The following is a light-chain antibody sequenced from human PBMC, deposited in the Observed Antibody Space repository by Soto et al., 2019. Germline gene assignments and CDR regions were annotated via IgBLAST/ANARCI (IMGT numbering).Light chain of an antibody. Sequence: DIQLTQSPSFLSASVGDRVTITCRASQGISSYLAWYQQKPGKAPKLLIYVASTLQSGVPSRFSGSGSGTEFTLTISSLQLEDFGTYYSQQVTNYPPTFGQGTKMEIK. V-gene: IGKV1-9*01. J-gene: IGKJ2*01. CDR1: QGISSY. CDR3: QQVTNYPPT. CDR2: VAS.